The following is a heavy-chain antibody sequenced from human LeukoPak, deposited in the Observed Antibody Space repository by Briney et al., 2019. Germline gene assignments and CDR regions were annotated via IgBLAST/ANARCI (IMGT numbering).Heavy chain of an antibody. J-gene: IGHJ6*03. CDR3: ARVYPYSSRRYYYYMDV. Sequence: SETLSLTCTVSGDSISSYYWSWVRQPPGKGLEWIGYIYYSGSTNYNPSLKSRVTISVDTSKNQFSLKLSSVTAADTAVYYCARVYPYSSRRYYYYMDVWGKGTTVTISS. D-gene: IGHD6-13*01. CDR1: GDSISSYY. V-gene: IGHV4-59*12. CDR2: IYYSGST.